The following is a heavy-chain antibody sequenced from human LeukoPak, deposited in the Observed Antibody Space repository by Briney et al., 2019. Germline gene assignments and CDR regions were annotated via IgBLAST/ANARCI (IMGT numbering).Heavy chain of an antibody. CDR3: ARLSQEMWFGPYYFDY. D-gene: IGHD3-10*01. J-gene: IGHJ4*02. CDR1: GGSISSSSYY. V-gene: IGHV4-39*01. CDR2: IYYSGST. Sequence: SETLSLTCTVSGGSISSSSYYWGWICQPPGKGLGWIGSIYYSGSTYYNPSLKSRVTISVDTSKNQFSLKLSSVTAADTAVYYCARLSQEMWFGPYYFDYWGLGTLVTVSS.